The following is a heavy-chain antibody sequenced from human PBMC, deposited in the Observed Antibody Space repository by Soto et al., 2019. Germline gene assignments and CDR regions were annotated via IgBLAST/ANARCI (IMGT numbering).Heavy chain of an antibody. CDR1: GFIFSTYG. CDR2: ISYDASNK. V-gene: IGHV3-30*03. Sequence: QVQLVEAGGGVVQPGRSLRLSCAASGFIFSTYGMHWVRQAPGRGLEWVAVISYDASNKYYADSVKGRFTISRDNSKNTLYLQMNSLRAEDTAVYYCARRRSGRKGRDFDYWGQGTLVTVSS. CDR3: ARRRSGRKGRDFDY. J-gene: IGHJ4*02. D-gene: IGHD2-15*01.